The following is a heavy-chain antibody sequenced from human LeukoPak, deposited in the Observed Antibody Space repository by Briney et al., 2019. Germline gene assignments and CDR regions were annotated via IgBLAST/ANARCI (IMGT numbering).Heavy chain of an antibody. V-gene: IGHV3-30-3*01. Sequence: GGSLRLSCAASGFTFSSYAMHWVRQAPGKGLEWVAVISYDGSNKYYADSVKGRFTISRDNSKNTLYLQMNRLRAEDTAVYYCARGRRFPDYWGQGTLVTVSS. D-gene: IGHD3-3*01. J-gene: IGHJ4*02. CDR1: GFTFSSYA. CDR2: ISYDGSNK. CDR3: ARGRRFPDY.